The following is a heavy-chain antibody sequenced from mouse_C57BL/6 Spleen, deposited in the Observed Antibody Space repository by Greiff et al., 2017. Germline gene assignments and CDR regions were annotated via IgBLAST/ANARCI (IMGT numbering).Heavy chain of an antibody. D-gene: IGHD2-1*01. J-gene: IGHJ1*03. Sequence: DVQLVESGGGLVKPGGSLKLSCAASGFTFSSYAMSWVRQTPEKRLEWVATISDGGSYTYYPDNVKGRFTISRDNAKNNLYLQMSHLKSEDTAMYYCARDGGNYPTVGFDVWGTGTTVTVSS. V-gene: IGHV5-4*01. CDR2: ISDGGSYT. CDR3: ARDGGNYPTVGFDV. CDR1: GFTFSSYA.